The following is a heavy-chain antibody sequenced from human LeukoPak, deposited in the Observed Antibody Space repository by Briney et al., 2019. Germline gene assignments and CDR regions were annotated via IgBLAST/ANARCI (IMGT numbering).Heavy chain of an antibody. J-gene: IGHJ6*02. D-gene: IGHD6-13*01. Sequence: PSGILSLTCAVSGGSISSSYWSCSWQPPGGGLECIGYIYYSGSTNYNPSLKSRVTISVDTSKNQFSLKLSSVTAADTAVYYCARVLTGGSSWYHYDYGMDVWGQGTTVTVSS. V-gene: IGHV4-59*01. CDR1: GGSISSSY. CDR3: ARVLTGGSSWYHYDYGMDV. CDR2: IYYSGST.